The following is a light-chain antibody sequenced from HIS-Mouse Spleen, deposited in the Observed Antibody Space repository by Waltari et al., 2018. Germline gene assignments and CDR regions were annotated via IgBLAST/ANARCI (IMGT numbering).Light chain of an antibody. CDR1: ALPKNS. V-gene: IGLV3-10*01. CDR3: YSTDSSGNHRV. J-gene: IGLJ2*01. Sequence: VSPGQTARITCSGDALPKNSAYWYQQKSGQAPVLVIYEDSKRPSGIPERFSGASSGTMATLTISGAQVEDEADYYCYSTDSSGNHRVFGGGTKLTVL. CDR2: EDS.